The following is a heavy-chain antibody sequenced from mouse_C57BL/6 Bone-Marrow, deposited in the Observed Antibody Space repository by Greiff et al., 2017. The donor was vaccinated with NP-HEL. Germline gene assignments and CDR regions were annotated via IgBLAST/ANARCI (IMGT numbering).Heavy chain of an antibody. CDR1: GYAFSSSW. CDR2: NYPGDGDT. J-gene: IGHJ2*01. CDR3: AKDWHYLDY. D-gene: IGHD1-3*01. Sequence: QVQLQQSGPELVKPGASVKISCKASGYAFSSSWMNWVKQRPGKGLEWIGRNYPGDGDTNYNGKFKGKATLTADKSSSTAYMQRSILTSEDSAVCFCAKDWHYLDYWGQGTTVTVSS. V-gene: IGHV1-82*01.